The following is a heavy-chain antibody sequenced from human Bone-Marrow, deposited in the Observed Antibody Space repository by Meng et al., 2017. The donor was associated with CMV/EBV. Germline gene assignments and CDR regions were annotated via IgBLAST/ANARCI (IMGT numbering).Heavy chain of an antibody. D-gene: IGHD5-18*01. J-gene: IGHJ4*02. CDR2: ISYSGSTI. CDR1: GFTFSSHE. CDR3: ARDRGYSHGYAFDH. V-gene: IGHV3-48*03. Sequence: GGSLRLSCAASGFTFSSHEMNWVRQAPGKGLEWVSYISYSGSTIYYADSVKGRFTVSRDNAKTSLYLQMNSLRAEDTAVYYCARDRGYSHGYAFDHWGQGTPVTVSS.